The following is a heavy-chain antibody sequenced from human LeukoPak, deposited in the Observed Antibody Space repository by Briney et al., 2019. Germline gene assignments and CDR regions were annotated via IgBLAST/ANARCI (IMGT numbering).Heavy chain of an antibody. V-gene: IGHV4-59*01. Sequence: SETLSLTCTVSGGSISSYYWSWIRQPPGKGLEWIGYIYYSGSTNYNPSLKSRVTISVDTSKNQFSLKLSSVTAADTAVYYCARGYCSSTSCYAHWFDPWGQGTLVTVSS. D-gene: IGHD2-2*01. CDR1: GGSISSYY. J-gene: IGHJ5*02. CDR2: IYYSGST. CDR3: ARGYCSSTSCYAHWFDP.